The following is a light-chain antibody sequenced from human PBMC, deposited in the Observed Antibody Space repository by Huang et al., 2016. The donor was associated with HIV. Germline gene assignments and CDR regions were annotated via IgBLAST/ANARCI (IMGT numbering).Light chain of an antibody. CDR2: DAS. V-gene: IGKV3-15*01. CDR1: QSVSSN. J-gene: IGKJ2*01. CDR3: QQHYYSPYT. Sequence: ETVMTQSPDTLSVSPGERVTLSCRASQSVSSNLAWYQQKPGLPPRLLIYDASTRATGVPVKFSGSGSGTEFTLTISSLQSEDFAVYFCQQHYYSPYTFGQGTGLEIK.